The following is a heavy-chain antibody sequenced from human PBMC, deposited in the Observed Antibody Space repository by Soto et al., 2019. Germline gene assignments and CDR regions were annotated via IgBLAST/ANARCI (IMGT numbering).Heavy chain of an antibody. Sequence: SETLSLTCAVYGGSFSGYYWSWIRQPPGKGLEWIGEINHSGSTNYNPSLKSRVTISVDTSKNQFSLKLSSVTAADTAVYYCARGRPTGYYYYMDVWGKGTTVTVSS. CDR3: ARGRPTGYYYYMDV. V-gene: IGHV4-34*01. D-gene: IGHD4-17*01. J-gene: IGHJ6*03. CDR1: GGSFSGYY. CDR2: INHSGST.